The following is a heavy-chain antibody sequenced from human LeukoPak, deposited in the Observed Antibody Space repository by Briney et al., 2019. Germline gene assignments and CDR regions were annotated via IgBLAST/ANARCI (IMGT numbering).Heavy chain of an antibody. D-gene: IGHD3-3*01. Sequence: SETLSLTCTASGGSISSRNYYWGWIRRPPGKGLEWIGTIYYSGSTYYNPSLKSRVTISVDTSKNQFSLKLSSVIAADMAVYYCARHFDFPSAFDIWGQGTMVTVSS. J-gene: IGHJ3*02. CDR2: IYYSGST. CDR1: GGSISSRNYY. CDR3: ARHFDFPSAFDI. V-gene: IGHV4-39*01.